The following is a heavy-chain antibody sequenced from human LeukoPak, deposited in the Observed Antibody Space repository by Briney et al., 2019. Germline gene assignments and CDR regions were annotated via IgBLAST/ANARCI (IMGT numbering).Heavy chain of an antibody. CDR3: AKDLTQPLPEYGIPAADDAFDI. CDR2: IRYDGSNK. V-gene: IGHV3-30*02. D-gene: IGHD6-13*01. CDR1: GFTFSSYG. J-gene: IGHJ3*02. Sequence: PGGSLRLSCAASGFTFSSYGMHWVRQAPGKGLEWVAFIRYDGSNKYYADSVKGRFTISRDNSKNTLYLQMNSLRAEDTAVYYCAKDLTQPLPEYGIPAADDAFDIWGQGTMVTVSS.